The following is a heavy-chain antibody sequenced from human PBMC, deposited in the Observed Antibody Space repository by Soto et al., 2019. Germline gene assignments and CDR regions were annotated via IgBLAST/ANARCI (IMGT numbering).Heavy chain of an antibody. V-gene: IGHV4-59*01. CDR3: ARDRATGNYHYGMDV. CDR2: IYYSGST. D-gene: IGHD3-10*01. J-gene: IGHJ6*02. Sequence: PSETLSLTCTVSGGSISGYYWSWIRQPPGKGLEWIGYIYYSGSTNYNPSLKSRVTISVDTSKNQFSLKLSSVTAADTAVYYCARDRATGNYHYGMDVWGQGTTVTVSS. CDR1: GGSISGYY.